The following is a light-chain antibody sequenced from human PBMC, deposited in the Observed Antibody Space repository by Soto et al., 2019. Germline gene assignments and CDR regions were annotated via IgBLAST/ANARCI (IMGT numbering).Light chain of an antibody. CDR3: QQDYSSSLT. V-gene: IGKV3-20*01. CDR2: VAS. CDR1: QSVSSSY. Sequence: EIVLTQSPGTLSLSPGERATLSCRASQSVSSSYLAWYQQKPGQAPRLLIDVASIRATAIPDRLSGSGSGTDFTLTISRLEPEAFAVDDCQQDYSSSLTFGGGTKVEIK. J-gene: IGKJ4*01.